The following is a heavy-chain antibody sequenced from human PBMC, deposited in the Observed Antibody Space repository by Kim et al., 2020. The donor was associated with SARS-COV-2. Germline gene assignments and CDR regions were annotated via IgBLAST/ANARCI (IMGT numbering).Heavy chain of an antibody. J-gene: IGHJ4*02. CDR2: IYHSGST. D-gene: IGHD6-19*01. V-gene: IGHV4-4*02. CDR3: ARGLRLDLNSSGWYKNPYDY. Sequence: SETLSLTCAVSGGSISSSNWWSWVRQPPGKGLEWIGEIYHSGSTNYNPSLKSRVTISVDKSKNQFSLKLSSVTAADTAVYYCARGLRLDLNSSGWYKNPYDYWGKGTLVTVAS. CDR1: GGSISSSNW.